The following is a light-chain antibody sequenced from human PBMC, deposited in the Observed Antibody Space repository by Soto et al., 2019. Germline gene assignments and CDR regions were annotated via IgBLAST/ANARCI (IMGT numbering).Light chain of an antibody. J-gene: IGKJ1*01. CDR2: DAT. V-gene: IGKV3-20*01. CDR1: QSVSSNY. CDR3: QQYHNWPA. Sequence: EIVLTQSPGTLSLSPGERATLSCRASQSVSSNYLAWYQQKSGQAPRLLIYDATSRATDVPDRFSGSGSGTDFTLTISRLEPEDFAVYYCQQYHNWPAFGQGTKVEIK.